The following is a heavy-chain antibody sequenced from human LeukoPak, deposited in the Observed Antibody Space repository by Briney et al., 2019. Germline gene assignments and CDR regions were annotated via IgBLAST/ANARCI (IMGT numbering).Heavy chain of an antibody. CDR1: GFSDSISG. V-gene: IGHV3-30*02. CDR3: AKGGDYGLDY. CDR2: IQYDGRNK. D-gene: IGHD4-17*01. J-gene: IGHJ4*02. Sequence: GGSLRLSCAASGFSDSISGIHWVRQAPGKGLDWLAFIQYDGRNKYYADSVKGRFTMSRDNSKNTLTMFLQMNSLRVEDTAVYYCAKGGDYGLDYWGQGTLVTVSS.